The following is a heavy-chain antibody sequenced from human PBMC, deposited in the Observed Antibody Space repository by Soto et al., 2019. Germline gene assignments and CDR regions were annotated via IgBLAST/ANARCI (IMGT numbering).Heavy chain of an antibody. V-gene: IGHV3-23*01. CDR3: AKGSSASWYSSSDY. Sequence: GGSLRLSCAASGFTFSNYAMGWVRQAPGKGLEWVSVISGSADSTYYTDSVKGRFTISRDNSKNTLFLQMNSLRAEDTAVYYCAKGSSASWYSSSDYWGQGTLVTVSS. D-gene: IGHD2-2*02. CDR2: ISGSADST. J-gene: IGHJ4*02. CDR1: GFTFSNYA.